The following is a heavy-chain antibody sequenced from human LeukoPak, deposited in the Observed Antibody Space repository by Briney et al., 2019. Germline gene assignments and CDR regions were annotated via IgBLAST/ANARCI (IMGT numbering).Heavy chain of an antibody. CDR2: IGTAGAP. V-gene: IGHV3-13*05. D-gene: IGHD1-1*01. Sequence: GGSLRLSCAASGFTFSNYDIHWVRQATGKGLEWVSGIGTAGAPYYPGSVKGRFTISRENAKNSLYLQMNSLRAGDTAEYYCARGTGTTSGGLDYFDYWGQGTLVTVSS. CDR3: ARGTGTTSGGLDYFDY. J-gene: IGHJ4*02. CDR1: GFTFSNYD.